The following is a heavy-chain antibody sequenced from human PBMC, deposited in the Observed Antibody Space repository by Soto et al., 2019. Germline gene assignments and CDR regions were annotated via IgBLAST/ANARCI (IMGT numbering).Heavy chain of an antibody. CDR2: MSYSGST. Sequence: SETLSLTCTVSGGSISKSSYYWVWIRQPPGKGLEWVGSMSYSGSTYYNPSLKSRVAISVDTSKNQLSLQVSSVTAADTAVYYCSRRAPEGLDPWGQGTMVTVYS. V-gene: IGHV4-39*01. CDR3: SRRAPEGLDP. CDR1: GGSISKSSYY. J-gene: IGHJ5*02. D-gene: IGHD3-10*01.